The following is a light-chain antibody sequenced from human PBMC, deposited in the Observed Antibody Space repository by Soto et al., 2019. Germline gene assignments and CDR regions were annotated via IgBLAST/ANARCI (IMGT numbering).Light chain of an antibody. J-gene: IGLJ1*01. V-gene: IGLV2-14*03. CDR1: SSDVGGFNY. CDR2: DVT. CDR3: NSYTRRGTYV. Sequence: QSALTQPASVSGSPGQSITISCTGTSSDVGGFNYVSWYQQHPGKAPKLMIYDVTNRPSGVSYRFSGSKSGNTASLTISGRQGEDEADYYCNSYTRRGTYVSGTGTKVTVL.